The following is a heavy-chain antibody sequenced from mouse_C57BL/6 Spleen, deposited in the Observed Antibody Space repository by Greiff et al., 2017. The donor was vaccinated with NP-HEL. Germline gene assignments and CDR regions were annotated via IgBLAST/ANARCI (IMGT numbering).Heavy chain of an antibody. CDR3: TRYPITTVVEGGFDY. CDR2: IDPETGGT. J-gene: IGHJ2*01. Sequence: LVESGAELVRPGASVTLSCKASGYTFTDYEMHWVKQTPVHGLEWIGAIDPETGGTAYHQKFKGKAILTADKSSSTAYMELRSLTSEDSAVYYCTRYPITTVVEGGFDYWGQGTTLTVSS. V-gene: IGHV1-15*01. CDR1: GYTFTDYE. D-gene: IGHD1-1*01.